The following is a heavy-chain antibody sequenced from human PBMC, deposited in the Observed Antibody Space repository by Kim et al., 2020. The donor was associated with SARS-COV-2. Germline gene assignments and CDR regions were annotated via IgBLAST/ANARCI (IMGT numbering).Heavy chain of an antibody. J-gene: IGHJ1*01. V-gene: IGHV3-11*03. CDR3: ASHPYCSSTRCQAEYFQ. CDR1: GFTFSDFY. Sequence: GGSLRLSCEASGFTFSDFYMSWIRQAPGKGLEWVSYISATTDYTNYADSVKGRFTISRDNAKNSLYLQMSSLRAEDTAVYYCASHPYCSSTRCQAEYFQ. D-gene: IGHD2-2*01. CDR2: ISATTDYT.